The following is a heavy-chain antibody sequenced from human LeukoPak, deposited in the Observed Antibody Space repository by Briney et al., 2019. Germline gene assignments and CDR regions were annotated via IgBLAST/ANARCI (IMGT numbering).Heavy chain of an antibody. CDR1: GLGFGSFW. CDR3: ARGEGYSGHAD. Sequence: GGSLRLSCAASGLGFGSFWMSWVRQAPGKGLEWVANINQDGREKDYVDSVKGRFAISRDNAKNSLYLQMNSLRAEDTAVYYCARGEGYSGHADWGQGTLVTVSS. CDR2: INQDGREK. D-gene: IGHD5-12*01. V-gene: IGHV3-7*04. J-gene: IGHJ4*02.